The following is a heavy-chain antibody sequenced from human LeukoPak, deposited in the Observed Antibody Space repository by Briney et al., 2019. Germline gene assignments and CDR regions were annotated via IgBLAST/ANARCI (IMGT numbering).Heavy chain of an antibody. CDR1: GFTVSSNY. D-gene: IGHD2-2*01. Sequence: GGSLRLSCAVSGFTVSSNYISWVRQAPGKGLEWVSILYSDGTTYYADSVKGRFTISRDNSKNILYLQMNSLRAEDTTVYYCARVRGYCSTSTCQYYYYYLDVWGNGTTVTVSS. CDR3: ARVRGYCSTSTCQYYYYYLDV. CDR2: LYSDGTT. J-gene: IGHJ6*03. V-gene: IGHV3-66*02.